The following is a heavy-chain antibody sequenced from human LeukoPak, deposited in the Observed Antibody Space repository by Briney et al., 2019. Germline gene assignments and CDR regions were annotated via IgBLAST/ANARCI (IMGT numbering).Heavy chain of an antibody. CDR2: ISYDGSNK. CDR3: ARDRGGYYDSSGYFHC. CDR1: GFTFSSYA. V-gene: IGHV3-30-3*01. Sequence: PGGSLRLSCAASGFTFSSYAMHWVRQAPGKGLEWVAVISYDGSNKYYADSVKGRFTISRDNSKNTLYLQMNSLRAEDTAVYYCARDRGGYYDSSGYFHCWGQGTLVTVSS. D-gene: IGHD3-22*01. J-gene: IGHJ4*02.